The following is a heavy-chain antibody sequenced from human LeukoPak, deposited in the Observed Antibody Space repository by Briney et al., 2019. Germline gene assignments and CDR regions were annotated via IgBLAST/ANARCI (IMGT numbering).Heavy chain of an antibody. CDR1: GGSISSYY. Sequence: NPSETLSLTCTVSGGSISSYYWSWIRQPPGKGLEWIGYIYYSGSTNYNPSLKSRVTISVDTSKNQFSLKLSSVTAADTAVYYCARVDNYGTAFDIWGQGTMVTVSS. J-gene: IGHJ3*02. D-gene: IGHD4-17*01. V-gene: IGHV4-59*01. CDR2: IYYSGST. CDR3: ARVDNYGTAFDI.